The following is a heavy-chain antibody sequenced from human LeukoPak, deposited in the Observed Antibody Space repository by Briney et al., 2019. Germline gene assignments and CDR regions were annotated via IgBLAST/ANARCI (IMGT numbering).Heavy chain of an antibody. J-gene: IGHJ4*02. CDR1: GGSISSYY. Sequence: SETLSLTCTVSGGSISSYYWSWIRQPPGKGLEWIGYIYYSGNTNYNPSLKSRVTISVDTSKNQFSLKLSSVTAADTAVYYCARDRYYGSGFHYFDYWGQGTLVTVSS. CDR2: IYYSGNT. D-gene: IGHD3-10*01. V-gene: IGHV4-59*01. CDR3: ARDRYYGSGFHYFDY.